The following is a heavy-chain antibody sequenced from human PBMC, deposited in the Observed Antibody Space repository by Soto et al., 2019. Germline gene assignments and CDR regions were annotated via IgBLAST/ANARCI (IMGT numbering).Heavy chain of an antibody. D-gene: IGHD3-22*01. Sequence: ASVKVSCKASGGTFSSYAISWVRQAPGQGLEWMGGIIPIFGTANYAQKFQGRVTITADESTSTAYMELSSLRSEDTAVYYCARQPNYDSSGSTDYWGQGTLVTVPQ. CDR1: GGTFSSYA. J-gene: IGHJ4*02. V-gene: IGHV1-69*13. CDR3: ARQPNYDSSGSTDY. CDR2: IIPIFGTA.